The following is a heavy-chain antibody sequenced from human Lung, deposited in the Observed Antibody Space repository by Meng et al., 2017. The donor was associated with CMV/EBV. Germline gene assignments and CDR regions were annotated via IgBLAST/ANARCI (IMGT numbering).Heavy chain of an antibody. CDR3: ARDWNVVVPAATYYYYGMDV. Sequence: ASGFTLRSYAMHWVRQAPGKGLESVAIMSYDGSSKLYAGSVKGRFTIPRDNPRNTLYLQMNSLRAEDTAVYYCARDWNVVVPAATYYYYGMDVWGQGTXVTVSS. CDR2: MSYDGSSK. CDR1: GFTLRSYA. D-gene: IGHD2-2*01. J-gene: IGHJ6*02. V-gene: IGHV3-30-3*01.